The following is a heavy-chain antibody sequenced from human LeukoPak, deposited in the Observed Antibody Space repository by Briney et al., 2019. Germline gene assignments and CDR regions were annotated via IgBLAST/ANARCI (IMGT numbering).Heavy chain of an antibody. CDR2: INSDGSST. V-gene: IGHV3-74*01. J-gene: IGHJ4*02. D-gene: IGHD3-22*01. CDR3: ARVSYDSSGYYWRRTDY. CDR1: GFTFSTYG. Sequence: GGSLRLSCAASGFTFSTYGMHWVRQAPGKGLVWVSRINSDGSSTSYADSVKGRFTISRDNAKNTLYLQMNSLRAEDTAVYYCARVSYDSSGYYWRRTDYWGQGTLVTVSS.